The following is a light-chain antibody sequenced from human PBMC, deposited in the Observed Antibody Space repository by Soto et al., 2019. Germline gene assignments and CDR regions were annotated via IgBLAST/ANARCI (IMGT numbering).Light chain of an antibody. CDR1: SSNIGAGYD. Sequence: QSVLTQPPSGSGAPGQRVTISCTGSSSNIGAGYDVHWYQQLPGTAPKLLIYGNSNRPSGVPDRFSGSKSGTSASLAITGLQAEDEAYYYCQSYDSSLSGNVVFGGGTKLTVL. V-gene: IGLV1-40*01. J-gene: IGLJ2*01. CDR3: QSYDSSLSGNVV. CDR2: GNS.